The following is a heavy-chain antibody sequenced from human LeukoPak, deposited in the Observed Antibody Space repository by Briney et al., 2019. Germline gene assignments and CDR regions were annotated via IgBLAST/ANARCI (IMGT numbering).Heavy chain of an antibody. V-gene: IGHV3-23*01. CDR2: IIHSGANT. CDR1: GFTFSSYA. CDR3: AKRHYDTSGLDAFDI. J-gene: IGHJ3*02. Sequence: GGSLRLSCAASGFTFSSYAMSWVRQAPGKGREWVSDIIHSGANTYYADSVKGRVTISRDNAKNTLYLKMNSRRGEETAVYYCAKRHYDTSGLDAFDIWGQGTTVTVSS. D-gene: IGHD3-22*01.